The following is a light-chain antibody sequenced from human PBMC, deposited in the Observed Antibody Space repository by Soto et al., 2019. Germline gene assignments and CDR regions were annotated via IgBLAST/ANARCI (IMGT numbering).Light chain of an antibody. CDR2: EGS. CDR1: SSDVGSYNL. V-gene: IGLV2-14*02. Sequence: QSVLTQPASVSGSPGQSITISCTGTSSDVGSYNLVSWYQQHPGKAPKLMIYEGSKRPSGVPDRFSGSKSGTSASLAITGLQAEDEADYYCQSYDSSLSGSKVFGTGTKLTVL. CDR3: QSYDSSLSGSKV. J-gene: IGLJ1*01.